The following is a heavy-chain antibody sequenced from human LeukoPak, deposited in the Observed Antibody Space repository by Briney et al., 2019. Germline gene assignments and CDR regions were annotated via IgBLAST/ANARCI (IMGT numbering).Heavy chain of an antibody. CDR2: ISAYNGNT. Sequence: ASVKVSCRASGYTFTSYDISWVRQAPGQGLDWMGWISAYNGNTNYAQKLQGRVTMTTDTSTSTAYMELRSLRSDDTAVYYCARDVISWPAAKDYWGQGTLVTVSS. J-gene: IGHJ4*02. D-gene: IGHD2-2*01. CDR3: ARDVISWPAAKDY. CDR1: GYTFTSYD. V-gene: IGHV1-18*01.